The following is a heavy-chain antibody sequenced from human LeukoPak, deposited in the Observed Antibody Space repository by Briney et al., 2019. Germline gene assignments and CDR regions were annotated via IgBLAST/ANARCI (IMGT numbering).Heavy chain of an antibody. CDR3: ARDPRGYSYGQHFDY. CDR1: GYTFTSYA. J-gene: IGHJ4*02. Sequence: ASVKVSCKASGYTFTSYAMHWVRQAPGQGLEWMGWINTNTGNPTYAQGFTGRFVFSLDTSVSTAYLQISSLKAEDTAVYYFARDPRGYSYGQHFDYWGQGTLVTVSS. V-gene: IGHV7-4-1*02. CDR2: INTNTGNP. D-gene: IGHD5-18*01.